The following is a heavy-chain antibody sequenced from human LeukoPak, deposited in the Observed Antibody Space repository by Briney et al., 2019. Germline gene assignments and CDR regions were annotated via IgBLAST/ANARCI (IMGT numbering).Heavy chain of an antibody. J-gene: IGHJ5*02. CDR3: ARVKASRGQWLVRGNNWFDP. D-gene: IGHD6-19*01. Sequence: ASVKVSCKASGYTFTGYYMHWVRQAPGQGLEWMGWINPNSGGTNYAQKFQGRVTMTRDTSISTAYMELSRLRSDDTAVYYCARVKASRGQWLVRGNNWFDPWGQGTLVTVSS. V-gene: IGHV1-2*02. CDR2: INPNSGGT. CDR1: GYTFTGYY.